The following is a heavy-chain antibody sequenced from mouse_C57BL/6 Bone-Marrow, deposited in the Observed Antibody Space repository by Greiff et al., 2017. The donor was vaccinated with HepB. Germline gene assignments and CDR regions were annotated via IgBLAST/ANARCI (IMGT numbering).Heavy chain of an antibody. CDR1: GYSITSGYY. CDR2: ISYDGSN. V-gene: IGHV3-6*01. J-gene: IGHJ4*01. D-gene: IGHD1-1*01. CDR3: ARDPPYYYGIMDY. Sequence: VQLQESGPGLVKPSQSLSLTCSVTGYSITSGYYWNWIRQFPGNKLEWMGYISYDGSNNYNPSLKNRISITRDTSKNQFFLKLNSVTTEDTATYYCARDPPYYYGIMDYWGQGTSVTVSS.